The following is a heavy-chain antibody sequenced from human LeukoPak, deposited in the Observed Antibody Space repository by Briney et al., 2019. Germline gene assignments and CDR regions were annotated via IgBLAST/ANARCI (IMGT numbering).Heavy chain of an antibody. V-gene: IGHV3-30*02. CDR2: IRPDGSNK. CDR3: AKDNNWAFDY. Sequence: GGTLSLSCAASGFTFRSYGRHWVRQAPGKGLERVAFIRPDGSNKYCADSVKGRFTISRDNSKNTLFVLMNSLRAEDTAVYYCAKDNNWAFDYWGQGTLVTVSS. J-gene: IGHJ4*02. D-gene: IGHD1-20*01. CDR1: GFTFRSYG.